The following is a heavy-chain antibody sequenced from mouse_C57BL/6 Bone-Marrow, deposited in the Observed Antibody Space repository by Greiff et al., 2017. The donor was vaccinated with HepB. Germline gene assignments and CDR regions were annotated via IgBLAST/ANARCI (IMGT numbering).Heavy chain of an antibody. Sequence: EVKLMESGGGLVQPGGSLSLSCAASGFTFTDYYMSWVRQPPGKALEWLGFIRNKANGYTTEYSASVKGRFTISRDNSQSILYLQMNALRAEDSASYCCARDYGSSYGYFDVWGTGTTVTVSS. CDR1: GFTFTDYY. V-gene: IGHV7-3*01. CDR3: ARDYGSSYGYFDV. D-gene: IGHD1-1*01. CDR2: IRNKANGYTT. J-gene: IGHJ1*03.